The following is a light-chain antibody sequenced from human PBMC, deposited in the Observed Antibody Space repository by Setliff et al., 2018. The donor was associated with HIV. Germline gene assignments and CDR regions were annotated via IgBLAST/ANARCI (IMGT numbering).Light chain of an antibody. CDR3: SSYSINNLDV. CDR2: NVD. CDR1: SSDIGSSNF. J-gene: IGLJ1*01. Sequence: QSALAQPASVSGSPGQSITISCTGTSSDIGSSNFVSWYQQHPGKAPKVMMYNVDKRPSGVSNRVSGSKSGNTASLTISGLQTEDEADYYCSSYSINNLDVFATGTKVTVL. V-gene: IGLV2-14*03.